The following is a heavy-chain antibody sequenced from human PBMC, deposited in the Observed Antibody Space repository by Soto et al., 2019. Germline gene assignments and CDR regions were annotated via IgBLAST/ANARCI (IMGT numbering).Heavy chain of an antibody. Sequence: QVQLVQSGAEVKKPGASVKVSCKASGYTFTSYGISWVRQAPGQGLEWMGWISAYNGNTNYAQKLQGRVTMTTDTSTSTAYMELSSLRSDDTDVYYCARDQVNSWQWLVVFDYWGQGTLVTVSS. D-gene: IGHD6-19*01. V-gene: IGHV1-18*04. CDR2: ISAYNGNT. J-gene: IGHJ4*02. CDR1: GYTFTSYG. CDR3: ARDQVNSWQWLVVFDY.